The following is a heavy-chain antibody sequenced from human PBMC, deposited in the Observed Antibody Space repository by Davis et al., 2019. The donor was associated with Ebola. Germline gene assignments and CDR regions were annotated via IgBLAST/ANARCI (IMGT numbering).Heavy chain of an antibody. CDR1: GYSFTDHW. CDR2: IYPGDSDT. J-gene: IGHJ4*02. CDR3: ARQESLYGWSDY. D-gene: IGHD3-10*01. V-gene: IGHV5-51*01. Sequence: GESLKISCEGFGYSFTDHWIAWFRQMPGTALEWVGIIYPGDSDTRYSPSFQGQVTISADKSISTAYLQWSSLKASDTAMYYCARQESLYGWSDYWGQGTLVTVSS.